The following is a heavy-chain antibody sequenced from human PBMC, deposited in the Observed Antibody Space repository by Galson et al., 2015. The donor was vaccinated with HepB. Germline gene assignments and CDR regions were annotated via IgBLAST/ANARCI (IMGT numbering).Heavy chain of an antibody. Sequence: ETLSLTCTVSGGSISSYYWSWIRQPPGKGLEWIGYIYYSGSTNYNPSLKSRVTISVDTSKNQFSLKLSSVTAADTAVYYCARVPWFGELLAFDIWGQGTMVTVSS. CDR2: IYYSGST. V-gene: IGHV4-59*01. CDR3: ARVPWFGELLAFDI. CDR1: GGSISSYY. J-gene: IGHJ3*02. D-gene: IGHD3-10*01.